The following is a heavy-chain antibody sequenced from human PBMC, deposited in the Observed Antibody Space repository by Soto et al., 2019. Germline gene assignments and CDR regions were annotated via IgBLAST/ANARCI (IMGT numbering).Heavy chain of an antibody. J-gene: IGHJ6*02. D-gene: IGHD6-6*01. V-gene: IGHV4-59*01. CDR2: IYYSGST. CDR3: ARDRGIAARYYYYYGMDV. CDR1: GGPISSYY. Sequence: KPSETLSLTCTVSGGPISSYYWSWIRQPPGKGLEWIGYIYYSGSTNYNPSLKSRVTISVDTSKNQFSLKLSSVTAADTAVYYCARDRGIAARYYYYYGMDVWGQGTTVTVSS.